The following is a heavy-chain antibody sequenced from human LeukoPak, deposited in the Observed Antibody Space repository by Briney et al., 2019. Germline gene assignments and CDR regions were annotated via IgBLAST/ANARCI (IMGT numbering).Heavy chain of an antibody. J-gene: IGHJ5*02. V-gene: IGHV4-34*01. CDR2: INHSRST. D-gene: IGHD4-11*01. Sequence: SETLSLTCAVYSGSFSGYYWSWIRQPPGKGLEWIGEINHSRSTNYNPSLKSRVTISVDTSKNQFSLKLSSVTAADTAVYYCARDNPSSNYGVGTWGWFDPWGQGTLVTVSS. CDR1: SGSFSGYY. CDR3: ARDNPSSNYGVGTWGWFDP.